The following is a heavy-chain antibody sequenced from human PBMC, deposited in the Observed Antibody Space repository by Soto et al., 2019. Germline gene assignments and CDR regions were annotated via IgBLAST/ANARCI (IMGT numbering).Heavy chain of an antibody. V-gene: IGHV4-59*01. J-gene: IGHJ4*02. CDR3: ARDPGLRAFDY. Sequence: QVQLQESGPGLVKPSETLSLTCTVSGGSISSYYWSWIRQPPGKGLEWIGYIYYSGSTNYNPSLMSRVTISVDTSKNQFSLKLSSVTAADTAVYYCARDPGLRAFDYWGQGTLVTVSS. CDR2: IYYSGST. CDR1: GGSISSYY. D-gene: IGHD5-12*01.